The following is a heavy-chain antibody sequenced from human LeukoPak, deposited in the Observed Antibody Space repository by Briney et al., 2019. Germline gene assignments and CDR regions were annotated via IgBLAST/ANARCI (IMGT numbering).Heavy chain of an antibody. J-gene: IGHJ4*02. Sequence: GGSLRLSCAASGFTFSSHTMNWVRQAPGKGLEWVSYISSSSRKYYADSVKGRFTISRDNAKNSMYLQMNSLRGEDTAVYYCARGLAYCGGDCYRALDDWGQGTLVTVSS. D-gene: IGHD2-21*02. CDR3: ARGLAYCGGDCYRALDD. CDR1: GFTFSSHT. V-gene: IGHV3-48*01. CDR2: ISSSSRK.